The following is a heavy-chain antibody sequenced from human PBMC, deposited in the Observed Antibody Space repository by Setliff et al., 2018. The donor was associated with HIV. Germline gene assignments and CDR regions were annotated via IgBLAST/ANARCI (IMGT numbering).Heavy chain of an antibody. CDR3: SRVPRITTLRNAFDI. D-gene: IGHD3-3*01. J-gene: IGHJ3*02. Sequence: SETLSLTCTVSGASISSHNYYWSWIRQPPGKGLEWIGEINHSGSTNYTPSLKSRVTISVDTSKNQFSLKMSSVTAADTAIYYCSRVPRITTLRNAFDIWGQGTMVTVSS. CDR2: INHSGST. V-gene: IGHV4-39*07. CDR1: GASISSHNYY.